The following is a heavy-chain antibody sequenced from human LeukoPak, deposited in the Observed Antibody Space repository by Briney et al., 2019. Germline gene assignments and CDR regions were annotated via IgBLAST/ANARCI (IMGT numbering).Heavy chain of an antibody. V-gene: IGHV1-18*01. J-gene: IGHJ6*02. D-gene: IGHD5-18*01. CDR3: ARAWGAMVSPHYYYYGMDV. Sequence: ASVKVSCKASGYTFTSYGISWVRQAPGQGLEWMGWISAYNGNTNYAQKLQGRVTMTTDTSTSTAYMELRSLRSDDTAVYHCARAWGAMVSPHYYYYGMDVWGQGTTVTVSS. CDR1: GYTFTSYG. CDR2: ISAYNGNT.